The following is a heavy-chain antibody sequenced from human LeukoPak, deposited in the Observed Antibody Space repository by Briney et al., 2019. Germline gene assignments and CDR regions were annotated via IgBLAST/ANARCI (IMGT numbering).Heavy chain of an antibody. CDR2: IYNNVRT. Sequence: PSETLSLTCTVSGGSISSYYWSWIRQSPGKGLEWIGYIYNNVRTNYNPSLKSRVTISVDTPKNQFSLRLSSVTAADTAVYYCARGHSNCSPTSCYFPSDFWGQGILVTVSS. D-gene: IGHD2-2*01. J-gene: IGHJ4*02. CDR1: GGSISSYY. CDR3: ARGHSNCSPTSCYFPSDF. V-gene: IGHV4-59*01.